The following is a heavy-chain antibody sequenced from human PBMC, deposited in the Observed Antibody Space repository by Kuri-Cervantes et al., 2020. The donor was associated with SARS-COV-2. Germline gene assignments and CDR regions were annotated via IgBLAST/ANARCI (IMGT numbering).Heavy chain of an antibody. CDR2: IYRSGST. D-gene: IGHD3-22*01. Sequence: SETLSLTCTVSGGSISSYYWSWIRQPPGKGLEWIGYIYRSGSTNYNPSLRSRVTISVDTSKNQFSLKLSSVTATDTAVYYCARTSSGYYYYFYYWGQGTQVTVSS. J-gene: IGHJ4*02. CDR1: GGSISSYY. V-gene: IGHV4-59*08. CDR3: ARTSSGYYYYFYY.